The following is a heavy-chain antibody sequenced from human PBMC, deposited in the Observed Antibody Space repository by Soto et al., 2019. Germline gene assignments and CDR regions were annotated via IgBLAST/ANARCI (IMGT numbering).Heavy chain of an antibody. CDR1: GFTFSSYG. D-gene: IGHD5-12*01. CDR2: IWYDGSNK. J-gene: IGHJ2*01. CDR3: ARDWDGYNYRFPWYFDL. V-gene: IGHV3-33*01. Sequence: QVQLVESGGGVVQPGRSLRLSCAASGFTFSSYGMHWVRQAPGKGLEWVAVIWYDGSNKYYADSVKGRFTISRDNSKNTLYLQMNSLRAEDTAVYYCARDWDGYNYRFPWYFDLWGRGTLVTVSS.